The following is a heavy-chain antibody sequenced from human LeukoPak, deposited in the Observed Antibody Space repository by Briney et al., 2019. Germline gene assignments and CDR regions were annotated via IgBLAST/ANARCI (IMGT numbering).Heavy chain of an antibody. Sequence: FLRSSYAAAEITTNDYAMHWVRQAPGKGLWMVSGFSWNSGGIGYADSVRGRFTSSRDNAKSSRYLQLNSLGAEDMPLYYCAKDLYDSSGAAFDHWGQGTLVTVSS. J-gene: IGHJ4*02. CDR2: FSWNSGGI. V-gene: IGHV3-9*02. CDR1: EITTNDYA. CDR3: AKDLYDSSGAAFDH. D-gene: IGHD3-22*01.